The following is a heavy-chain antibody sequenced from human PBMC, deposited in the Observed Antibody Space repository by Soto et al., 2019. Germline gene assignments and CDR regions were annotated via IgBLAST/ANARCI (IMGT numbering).Heavy chain of an antibody. Sequence: GQSLRLSCTSSGFTFGDYAMSWFHQAPWKGLEMVGFIRSKAYGGTTEYAASVKGRFTISRDDSKSIAYLQMNSLKTEDTAVYYCTRDPVDIVAYQAMVKDHYYYYGMDVWGQGTTVTVSS. CDR3: TRDPVDIVAYQAMVKDHYYYYGMDV. CDR1: GFTFGDYA. D-gene: IGHD5-12*01. CDR2: IRSKAYGGTT. J-gene: IGHJ6*02. V-gene: IGHV3-49*03.